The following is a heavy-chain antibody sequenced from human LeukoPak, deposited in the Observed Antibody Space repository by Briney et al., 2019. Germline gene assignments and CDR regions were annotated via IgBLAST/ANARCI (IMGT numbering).Heavy chain of an antibody. D-gene: IGHD3-3*01. J-gene: IGHJ4*02. V-gene: IGHV4-61*02. Sequence: PSETLSLTCTVSGGSISSGEYYWSWIRQPAGKGLEWIGRIYTSGSTNYNPSLKNRVTISIDTSKNQFSLKLSSVTAADTAVYYCARDVQHNDFWSAFYILDYWGQGTLVTVSS. CDR3: ARDVQHNDFWSAFYILDY. CDR1: GGSISSGEYY. CDR2: IYTSGST.